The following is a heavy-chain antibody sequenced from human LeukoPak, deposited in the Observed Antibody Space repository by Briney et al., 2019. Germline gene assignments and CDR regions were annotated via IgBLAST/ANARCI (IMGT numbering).Heavy chain of an antibody. CDR2: INTDGSGT. Sequence: GGSLRLSCAASGFTFSNYWMHRVRQTPGKGLVWVSRINTDGSGTSYADSVKGRFTISRDNAKNTLYLQMNSLRSEDTAVYYCAQAGTVGGTVRGYWGQGTLVTVSS. CDR3: AQAGTVGGTVRGY. V-gene: IGHV3-74*01. D-gene: IGHD1-26*01. J-gene: IGHJ4*02. CDR1: GFTFSNYW.